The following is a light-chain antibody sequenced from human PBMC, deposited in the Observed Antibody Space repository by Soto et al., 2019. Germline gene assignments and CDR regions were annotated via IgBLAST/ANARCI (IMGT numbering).Light chain of an antibody. CDR3: QHYGRSAYT. J-gene: IGKJ2*01. Sequence: EIVLTQSPGTLSLSPGERATLSCRASQSVSSNYLAWYQQKPGQAPRLLIYGASSRATGIPDRFRGSGSVTDFTLTISRLEPEAVAVYYCQHYGRSAYTFGQGTTLESK. V-gene: IGKV3-20*01. CDR2: GAS. CDR1: QSVSSNY.